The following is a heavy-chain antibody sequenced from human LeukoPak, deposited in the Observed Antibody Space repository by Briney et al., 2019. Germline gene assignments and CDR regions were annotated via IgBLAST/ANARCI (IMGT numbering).Heavy chain of an antibody. CDR1: GFTFSSYW. CDR3: VKSSIAAAGTDTRNWFDP. V-gene: IGHV3-7*01. Sequence: GGSLRLPCAASGFTFSSYWMSWVRQAPGKGLEWVANIKQDGSEKYYVDSVKGRFTISRDNAKNSLYLQMNSLRAEDTAVYYCVKSSIAAAGTDTRNWFDPWGQGTLVTVSS. J-gene: IGHJ5*02. D-gene: IGHD6-13*01. CDR2: IKQDGSEK.